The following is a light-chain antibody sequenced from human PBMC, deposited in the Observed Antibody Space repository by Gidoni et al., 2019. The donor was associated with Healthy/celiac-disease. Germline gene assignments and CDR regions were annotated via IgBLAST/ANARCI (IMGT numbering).Light chain of an antibody. J-gene: IGLJ1*01. CDR3: QSYDSSLSGYV. CDR1: GSNIGAGYD. V-gene: IGLV1-40*01. Sequence: QSVLTQPPSVSGAPGQRVTISCTGSGSNIGAGYDVHWYQQLPGTAPKLLIYGNSNRPSGVPDLFSGSKSGTSASLAITVLQAEDEADYYCQSYDSSLSGYVFGTGTKITVL. CDR2: GNS.